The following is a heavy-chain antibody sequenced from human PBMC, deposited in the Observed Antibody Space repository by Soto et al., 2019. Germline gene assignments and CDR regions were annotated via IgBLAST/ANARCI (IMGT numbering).Heavy chain of an antibody. CDR2: INPNSGGT. V-gene: IGHV1-2*04. J-gene: IGHJ6*03. D-gene: IGHD6-6*01. CDR3: ARGLYSSSSGYYHMDV. Sequence: GSSVKVSCKASGYTFTGYYMHWVRQAPGQGLEWMGWINPNSGGTNYAQKFQGWVTMTRDTSISTAYMELSRLRSDDTAVYYCARGLYSSSSGYYHMDVWGKGTTVTVSS. CDR1: GYTFTGYY.